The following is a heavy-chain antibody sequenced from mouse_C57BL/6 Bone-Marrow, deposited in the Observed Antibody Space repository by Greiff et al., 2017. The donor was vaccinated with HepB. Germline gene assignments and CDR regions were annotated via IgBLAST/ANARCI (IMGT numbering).Heavy chain of an antibody. V-gene: IGHV1-52*01. CDR2: IDPSDSET. CDR1: GYTFTSYW. J-gene: IGHJ4*01. D-gene: IGHD2-12*01. CDR3: ARSEGLLSYYYAMDY. Sequence: VQLQQPGAELVRPGSSVKLSCKASGYTFTSYWMHWVKQSPIQGLEWIGNIDPSDSETHYNQKFKDKATLTVDKSSSTAYMQLSSLTSEDSAVYYCARSEGLLSYYYAMDYWGQGTSVTVSS.